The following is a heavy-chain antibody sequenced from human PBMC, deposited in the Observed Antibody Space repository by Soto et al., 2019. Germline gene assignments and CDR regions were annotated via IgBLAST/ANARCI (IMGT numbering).Heavy chain of an antibody. CDR3: AADRAVRGVIINGYDY. CDR1: GFTFTSSA. V-gene: IGHV1-58*01. J-gene: IGHJ4*02. D-gene: IGHD3-10*01. CDR2: IVVGSGNT. Sequence: SVKVSCKASGFTFTSSAVQWVRQARGQRLEWIGWIVVGSGNTNYAQKFQERVTITRDMSTSTAYMELSSLRSEDTAVYYCAADRAVRGVIINGYDYWGQGTLVTVSS.